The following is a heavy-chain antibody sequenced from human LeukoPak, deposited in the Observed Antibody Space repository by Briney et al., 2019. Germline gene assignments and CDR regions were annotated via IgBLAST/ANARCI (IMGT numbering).Heavy chain of an antibody. J-gene: IGHJ4*02. Sequence: ASVKVSCKASGYTFTSYGISWVRQAPGQGLEWMGWISAYNGNTNYAQKLQGRVTMATDTSTSTAYMELRSLRSDDTAVYYCARVGAVLRYFDWLPDPYYFDHWGQGTLVTVSS. CDR1: GYTFTSYG. CDR3: ARVGAVLRYFDWLPDPYYFDH. D-gene: IGHD3-9*01. V-gene: IGHV1-18*04. CDR2: ISAYNGNT.